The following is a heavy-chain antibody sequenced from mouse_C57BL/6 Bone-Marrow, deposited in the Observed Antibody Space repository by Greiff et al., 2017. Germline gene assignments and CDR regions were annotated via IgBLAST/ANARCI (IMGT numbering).Heavy chain of an antibody. V-gene: IGHV1-39*01. CDR1: GYSFTDYN. CDR3: ARGYDYDYAMDY. CDR2: ITPNYGTT. J-gene: IGHJ4*01. D-gene: IGHD2-4*01. Sequence: VPLQQSGPELVQPGASVKISCKASGYSFTDYNMNWVQQSNGKSLEWIGVITPNYGTTSYNQKFTGKATLTVAPASSPAYMQLNSLKSEDSAVEYCARGYDYDYAMDYWGQGTSVTVSS.